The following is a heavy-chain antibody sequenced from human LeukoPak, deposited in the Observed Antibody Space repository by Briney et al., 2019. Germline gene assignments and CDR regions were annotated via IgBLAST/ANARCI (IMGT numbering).Heavy chain of an antibody. J-gene: IGHJ4*02. V-gene: IGHV4-39*02. D-gene: IGHD3-22*01. Sequence: SETLSLTCTVSGGSISSSSYYWGWIRQPPGKGLEWIGSIYYSGSTYYNPSLKSRVTISVDTSKNQFSLKLSSVTAADTAVYYCARDSIDYYDSSGYSVYWGQGTLVTVSS. CDR3: ARDSIDYYDSSGYSVY. CDR2: IYYSGST. CDR1: GGSISSSSYY.